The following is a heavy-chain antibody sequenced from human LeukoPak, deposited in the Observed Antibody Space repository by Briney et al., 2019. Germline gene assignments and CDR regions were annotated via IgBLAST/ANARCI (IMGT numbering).Heavy chain of an antibody. J-gene: IGHJ4*02. CDR2: IKQDGSEK. D-gene: IGHD3-22*01. CDR1: GFTFSSYW. Sequence: GGSLRLSCAASGFTFSSYWMSWVRQAPGKGLEWVANIKQDGSEKYYVDSVKGRFTISRDNAKNSLYLQMNSLRAEDTAVYYCAREGTTYYYDSSGSPLGHFDYWGQGTLVTVSS. V-gene: IGHV3-7*01. CDR3: AREGTTYYYDSSGSPLGHFDY.